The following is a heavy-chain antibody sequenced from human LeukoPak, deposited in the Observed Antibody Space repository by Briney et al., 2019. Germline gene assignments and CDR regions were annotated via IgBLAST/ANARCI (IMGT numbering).Heavy chain of an antibody. CDR1: GFTLSSYN. V-gene: IGHV3-48*04. D-gene: IGHD6-19*01. J-gene: IGHJ3*02. Sequence: GGSLRLSCAASGFTLSSYNMNWVRQAPGKGLEWISYITTSIDIISYADPVRGRFTISRDNAKNMLYLQMSGLNAEDTAVYYCVRETFIAMVGSHALDIWGQGTMVTVSS. CDR3: VRETFIAMVGSHALDI. CDR2: ITTSIDII.